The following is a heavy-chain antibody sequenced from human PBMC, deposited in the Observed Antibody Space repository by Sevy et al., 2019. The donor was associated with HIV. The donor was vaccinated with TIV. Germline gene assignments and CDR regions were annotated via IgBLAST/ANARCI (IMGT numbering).Heavy chain of an antibody. J-gene: IGHJ6*02. CDR1: GFTFFAYT. V-gene: IGHV3-30-3*01. Sequence: GGSLRLSCAASGFTFFAYTMHWVRQAPGKGLEWVALISYDINNKYYADSVKGRFTISSDNSKNTLYLQMNSLRPEDRAVYYGARDLASSGNGLDVWGQGTTVTVSS. D-gene: IGHD3-3*02. CDR3: ARDLASSGNGLDV. CDR2: ISYDINNK.